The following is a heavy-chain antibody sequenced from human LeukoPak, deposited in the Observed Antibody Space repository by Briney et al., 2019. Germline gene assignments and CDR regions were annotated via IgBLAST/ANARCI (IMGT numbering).Heavy chain of an antibody. V-gene: IGHV3-23*01. Sequence: GGSLRLSCAASRFTFSGYWMSWVRQAPGRGLEWVSSITVSSGTTNYANSVKGRFTISRDNSKHTLYLQMNSLRPEDTAMYYCAKDPNGDYIGAFDSWGQGTLVTVSS. D-gene: IGHD2-8*01. CDR2: ITVSSGTT. CDR3: AKDPNGDYIGAFDS. CDR1: RFTFSGYW. J-gene: IGHJ3*02.